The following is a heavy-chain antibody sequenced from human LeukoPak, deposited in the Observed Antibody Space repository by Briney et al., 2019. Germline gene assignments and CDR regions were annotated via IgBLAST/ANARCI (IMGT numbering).Heavy chain of an antibody. J-gene: IGHJ4*02. V-gene: IGHV4-34*01. D-gene: IGHD2-15*01. CDR2: INHSGST. CDR1: GGSFSGYY. CDR3: ARVGLGYCSGGSCFSDY. Sequence: PSETLSLTCAVYGGSFSGYYWSWIRQPPGKGLEWIGEINHSGSTNYNPSLKSRVTISVDTSKNQFSLKLSSVTAADTAVYYCARVGLGYCSGGSCFSDYWGQGTLVTVSS.